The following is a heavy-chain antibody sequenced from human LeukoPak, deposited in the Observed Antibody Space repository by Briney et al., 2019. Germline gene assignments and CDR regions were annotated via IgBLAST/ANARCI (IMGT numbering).Heavy chain of an antibody. Sequence: GGSLRLSCAASGFTFSIYWMSWVRQAPGKGLEWVANIKQDGSERYYVDSVKGRFTLSRDNAKNSLYLQMNSLRAEDTAVYYCARDSETTPIHVLGYWGQGTLVTVSS. CDR1: GFTFSIYW. D-gene: IGHD2-15*01. J-gene: IGHJ4*02. CDR3: ARDSETTPIHVLGY. V-gene: IGHV3-7*03. CDR2: IKQDGSER.